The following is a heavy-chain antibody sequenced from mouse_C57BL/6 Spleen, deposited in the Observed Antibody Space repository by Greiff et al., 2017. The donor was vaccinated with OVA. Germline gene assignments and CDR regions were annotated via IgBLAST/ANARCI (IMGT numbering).Heavy chain of an antibody. CDR2: IDPANGNT. Sequence: DVKLQESVAELVRPGASVKLSCTASGFNIKNTYMHWVKQRPEQGLEWIGRIDPANGNTKYAPKFQGKATITADTSSNTAYLQLSSLTSEDTAIYYCARQLRLQYYAMDYWGQGTSVTVSS. V-gene: IGHV14-3*01. CDR3: ARQLRLQYYAMDY. J-gene: IGHJ4*01. D-gene: IGHD3-2*02. CDR1: GFNIKNTY.